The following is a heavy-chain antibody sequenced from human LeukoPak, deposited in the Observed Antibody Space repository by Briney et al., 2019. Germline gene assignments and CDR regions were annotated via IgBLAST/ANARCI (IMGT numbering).Heavy chain of an antibody. D-gene: IGHD6-19*01. V-gene: IGHV1-2*02. Sequence: ASVKVSCKASGYTFTGYYMHWVQQAPGQGLEWMGWINPNSGGTNYAQKFQGRVTMTRDTSISTAYMELSRLRSDDTAVYYCARVDIAVGGFDPWGQGTLVTVSS. CDR3: ARVDIAVGGFDP. CDR2: INPNSGGT. J-gene: IGHJ5*02. CDR1: GYTFTGYY.